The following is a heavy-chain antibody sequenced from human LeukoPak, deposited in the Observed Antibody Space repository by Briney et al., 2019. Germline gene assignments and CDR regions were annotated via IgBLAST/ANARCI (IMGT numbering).Heavy chain of an antibody. J-gene: IGHJ5*02. Sequence: SETLSLTCAVSGYSISSGYYWGWIRQPPGKGLKWIGSIYHSGSTYYNPSLKSRVTISVDTSKSQFSLKLSSVTAADTAVYYCARDRPPNLLLWFGESSNWFDPWGQGTLVTVSS. V-gene: IGHV4-38-2*02. D-gene: IGHD3-10*01. CDR2: IYHSGST. CDR1: GYSISSGYY. CDR3: ARDRPPNLLLWFGESSNWFDP.